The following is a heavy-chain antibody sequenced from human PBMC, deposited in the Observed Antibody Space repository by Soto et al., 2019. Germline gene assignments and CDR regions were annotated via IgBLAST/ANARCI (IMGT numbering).Heavy chain of an antibody. Sequence: TLSLTCTVSGGSISSSSYYWGWIRQPPGKGLEWIGSIYYSGSTYYNPSLKSRVTISVDTSKNQFSLKLSSVTAADTAVYYCARLLVTIFGVVYRPVLFPYYYGMDVWGQGTTVTVSS. V-gene: IGHV4-39*01. J-gene: IGHJ6*02. CDR3: ARLLVTIFGVVYRPVLFPYYYGMDV. D-gene: IGHD3-3*01. CDR2: IYYSGST. CDR1: GGSISSSSYY.